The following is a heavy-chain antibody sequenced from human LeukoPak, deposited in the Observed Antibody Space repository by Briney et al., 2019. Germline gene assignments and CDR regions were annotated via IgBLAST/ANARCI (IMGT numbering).Heavy chain of an antibody. CDR1: GFTFTNYP. J-gene: IGHJ4*02. CDR3: ARDRGALDC. V-gene: IGHV3-33*01. Sequence: GGSLRLSCAASGFTFTNYPMHWVRQAPGKGLEWVAVLWSDGIKTDYADSVRGRFTISRDNAKNTVYLQMDSLRADDTAVYYCARDRGALDCWGQGTLVTVSS. CDR2: LWSDGIKT.